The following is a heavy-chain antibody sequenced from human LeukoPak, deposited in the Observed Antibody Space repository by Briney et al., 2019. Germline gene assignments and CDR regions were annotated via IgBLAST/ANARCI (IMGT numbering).Heavy chain of an antibody. V-gene: IGHV1-18*01. CDR3: ARAGAGREYQLPFDY. Sequence: ASVKVSCKTSGFNFNAYGIAWVRQAPGQGLEWMGWISAYNGNRNYAQNFQDRVTMTTDTATTTAYMELRSLRSDDTAVYYCARAGAGREYQLPFDYWGQGTLVPVSS. J-gene: IGHJ4*02. D-gene: IGHD2-2*01. CDR2: ISAYNGNR. CDR1: GFNFNAYG.